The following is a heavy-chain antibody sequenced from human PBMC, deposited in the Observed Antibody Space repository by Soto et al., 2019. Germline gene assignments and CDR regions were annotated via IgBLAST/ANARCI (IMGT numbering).Heavy chain of an antibody. J-gene: IGHJ4*02. Sequence: QVQLQESGPGLVKPSQTLSLTCTVSGGSISSGDYYWSWIRQPPGKGLEWIGYIYYSGSTYYNPSLKXRLTVSXXTSENQFSLKLSSVTAADTAVYYCARAQGSGFLVSWGQGTLVTVSS. CDR1: GGSISSGDYY. CDR3: ARAQGSGFLVS. CDR2: IYYSGST. V-gene: IGHV4-30-4*01. D-gene: IGHD3-10*01.